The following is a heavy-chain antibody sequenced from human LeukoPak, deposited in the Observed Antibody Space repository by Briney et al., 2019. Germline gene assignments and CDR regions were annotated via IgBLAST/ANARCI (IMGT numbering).Heavy chain of an antibody. CDR1: GVSFSGYY. CDR2: INHSGST. Sequence: SETLSLTCAVYGVSFSGYYWSWIRQPPGKGLEWIGEINHSGSTNYNPSLKSRVTISVDTSKNQFSLKLSSVTAADTAVYYCARRGATIGYFDYWGQGTLVTVSS. J-gene: IGHJ4*02. D-gene: IGHD1-26*01. V-gene: IGHV4-34*01. CDR3: ARRGATIGYFDY.